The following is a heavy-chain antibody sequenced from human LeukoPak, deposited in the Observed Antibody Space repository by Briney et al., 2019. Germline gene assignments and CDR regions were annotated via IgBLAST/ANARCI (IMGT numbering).Heavy chain of an antibody. CDR3: ARGIRNFLVYYYYMDV. V-gene: IGHV1-69*13. Sequence: SVKVSCKASGYTFTSYYMHWVRQAPGQGLEWMGGIIPIFGTANYAQKFQGRVTITADESTSTAYMELSSLRSEDTAVYYCARGIRNFLVYYYYMDVWGKGTTVTVSS. D-gene: IGHD4-11*01. J-gene: IGHJ6*03. CDR1: GYTFTSYY. CDR2: IIPIFGTA.